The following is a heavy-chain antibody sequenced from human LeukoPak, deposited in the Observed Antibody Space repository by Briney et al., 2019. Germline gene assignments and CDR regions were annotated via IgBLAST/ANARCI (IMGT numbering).Heavy chain of an antibody. D-gene: IGHD6-19*01. Sequence: SETLSLTCAVYGGSFSGYYWSWIRQPPGKGLEWIGEINHSGSTNYNPSLKSRVTISVDTSKNQFSLKLSSVTAADTAVYCCASATVAAPWYFDYWGQGTLVTVSS. J-gene: IGHJ4*02. CDR2: INHSGST. CDR1: GGSFSGYY. V-gene: IGHV4-34*01. CDR3: ASATVAAPWYFDY.